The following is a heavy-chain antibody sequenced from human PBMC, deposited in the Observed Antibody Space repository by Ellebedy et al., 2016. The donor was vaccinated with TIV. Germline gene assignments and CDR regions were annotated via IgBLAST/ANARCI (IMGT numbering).Heavy chain of an antibody. CDR3: AKDRTPGDGYWVFDF. V-gene: IGHV3-23*01. CDR2: INSGGTRT. D-gene: IGHD5-18*01. CDR1: GFTFSGYA. J-gene: IGHJ4*02. Sequence: GESLKISCAASGFTFSGYAMSWVRQAPGKGLGWVSGINSGGTRTYYADSVKGRFTISRDNSKNTLYLQMNSLRAEDTAVYYCAKDRTPGDGYWVFDFWGQGTLVTVST.